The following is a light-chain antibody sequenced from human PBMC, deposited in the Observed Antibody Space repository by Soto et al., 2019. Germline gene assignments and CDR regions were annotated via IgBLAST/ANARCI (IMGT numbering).Light chain of an antibody. V-gene: IGKV3-20*01. J-gene: IGKJ2*01. CDR2: GAS. CDR1: QSVSSSY. CDR3: QLYGSSPGYP. Sequence: EIVLTQSPGTLSLSPGERATLSCSASQSVSSSYLAWYQQKPCQSPSLLIYGASSRATGIPDRFSGSGSWTYLTFTISRLENEGWAVYYCQLYGSSPGYPVGKGNKLEIK.